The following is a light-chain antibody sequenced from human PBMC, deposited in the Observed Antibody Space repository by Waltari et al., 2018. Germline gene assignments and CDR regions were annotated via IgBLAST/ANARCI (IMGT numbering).Light chain of an antibody. V-gene: IGKV1-5*03. CDR1: QSISTW. CDR2: KAS. Sequence: DIQMTQSPYSLSASVGDTVPIACRASQSISTWLDWYQQKPGKAPKLLIYKASSLQSGVPSRFSGSGSGTDFTLTISSLQPEDFATYYCLHYSTSPFTFGPGTKLDIK. J-gene: IGKJ3*01. CDR3: LHYSTSPFT.